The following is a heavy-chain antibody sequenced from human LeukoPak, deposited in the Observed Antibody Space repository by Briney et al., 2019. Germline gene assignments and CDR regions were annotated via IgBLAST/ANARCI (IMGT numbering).Heavy chain of an antibody. CDR2: ISGSGGST. Sequence: GGSLRLSCAASGFTFISYGMSWVRQAPGKGLEWVSAISGSGGSTYYADSVKGRFTISRDNSKNTLYLQMNSLRAEDTAVYYCAKGSGDSSAWFQLFDYWGQGTLVTVSS. V-gene: IGHV3-23*01. D-gene: IGHD6-19*01. CDR3: AKGSGDSSAWFQLFDY. J-gene: IGHJ4*02. CDR1: GFTFISYG.